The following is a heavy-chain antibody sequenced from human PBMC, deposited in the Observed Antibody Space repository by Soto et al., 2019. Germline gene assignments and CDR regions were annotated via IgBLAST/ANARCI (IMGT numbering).Heavy chain of an antibody. V-gene: IGHV1-3*01. J-gene: IGHJ6*02. CDR3: ASSSQPRYGPPQMRYYYYYGMAV. CDR1: GYTFTSYA. Sequence: GASVKVSCKASGYTFTSYAMHWVRQAPGQRLEWMGWINAGNGNTKYSQKFQGRVTITRDTSASTAYMELSSLRSEDTAVYYCASSSQPRYGPPQMRYYYYYGMAVWGQGTTVPGSS. D-gene: IGHD5-18*01. CDR2: INAGNGNT.